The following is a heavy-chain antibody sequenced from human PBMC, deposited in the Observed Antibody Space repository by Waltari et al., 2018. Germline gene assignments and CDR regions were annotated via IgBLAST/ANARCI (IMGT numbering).Heavy chain of an antibody. Sequence: QFQLVQSGAEVKKPGASVKVSCKASGYTFTSYAMHWLRQAPGQRLGWMGWINAGNGNTKYSQKFQGRVTITRDTSASTAYMELSSLRSEDTAVYYCAREVFGVVIISYYYYYGMDVWGQGTTVTVSS. CDR1: GYTFTSYA. D-gene: IGHD3-3*01. CDR2: INAGNGNT. CDR3: AREVFGVVIISYYYYYGMDV. J-gene: IGHJ6*02. V-gene: IGHV1-3*01.